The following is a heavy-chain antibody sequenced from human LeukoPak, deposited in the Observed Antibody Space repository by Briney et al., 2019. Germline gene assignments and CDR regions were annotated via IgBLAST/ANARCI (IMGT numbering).Heavy chain of an antibody. Sequence: GGSLRLSCAASGFTFDDYTMHWVRQAPGKGLEWVSLISWDGGSTYYADSVKGRFTISRDNSKNSLYLQMNGLRTEDTALYYCAKDISLVAYGVDYWGQGTLVTVSS. CDR3: AKDISLVAYGVDY. CDR1: GFTFDDYT. CDR2: ISWDGGST. V-gene: IGHV3-43*01. D-gene: IGHD3-10*01. J-gene: IGHJ4*02.